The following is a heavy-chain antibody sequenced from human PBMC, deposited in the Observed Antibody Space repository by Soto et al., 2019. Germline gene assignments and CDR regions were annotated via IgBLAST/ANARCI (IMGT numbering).Heavy chain of an antibody. Sequence: EVQLLESGGGLVQPGGSLRLSCAASGFTFSSYAMNWVRQGPGKGLEWASGITGNGDNTYYADSVKGRFTSSRDNSKNSLYLQMNSLRADATAVYYFSLRRGYALAYWGQGTLLTVSS. CDR2: ITGNGDNT. CDR3: SLRRGYALAY. CDR1: GFTFSSYA. J-gene: IGHJ4*02. V-gene: IGHV3-23*01. D-gene: IGHD3-16*01.